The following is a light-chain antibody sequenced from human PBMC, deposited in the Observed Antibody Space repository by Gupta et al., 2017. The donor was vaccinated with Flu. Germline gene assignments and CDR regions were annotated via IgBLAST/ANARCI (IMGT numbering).Light chain of an antibody. CDR2: DSS. Sequence: DIQTTQSTSSLFAYVGDSVTLTSQAIHDISNYLNWYQQKPGKAPKLLIYDSSNLVTGIPSRFSGSFAGTYFTFTISSLQPEYIATYYCQQYDNRITFGQGTRLEIK. CDR3: QQYDNRIT. CDR1: HDISNY. J-gene: IGKJ5*01. V-gene: IGKV1-33*01.